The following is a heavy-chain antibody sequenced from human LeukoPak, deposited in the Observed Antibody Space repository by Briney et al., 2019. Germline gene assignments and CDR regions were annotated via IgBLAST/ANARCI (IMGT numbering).Heavy chain of an antibody. J-gene: IGHJ4*02. Sequence: GGSLRLSCAVSGFSFSNYGMHWVRQAPGKGLEWVAFIRSDGSYKCYADSVKGRFIISRDNSKNTVFLEMNSLRTEDTALYYCAKDQPLMEGYWGQGTLVTVSS. CDR1: GFSFSNYG. CDR2: IRSDGSYK. D-gene: IGHD2-8*01. CDR3: AKDQPLMEGY. V-gene: IGHV3-30*02.